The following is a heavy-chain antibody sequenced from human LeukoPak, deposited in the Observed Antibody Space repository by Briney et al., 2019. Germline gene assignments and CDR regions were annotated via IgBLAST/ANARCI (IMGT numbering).Heavy chain of an antibody. V-gene: IGHV4-39*01. CDR2: IYYSGST. J-gene: IGHJ5*02. D-gene: IGHD6-19*01. CDR3: ARQYSSGWPWFDP. Sequence: SETLSLTCTVSGGSISSGGYYWGWIRQPPGKGLEWIGSIYYSGSTYYNPSLKSRVTISVDTSKNQFSLKLTSVTAADAALYYCARQYSSGWPWFDPWGQGTLVPVSS. CDR1: GGSISSGGYY.